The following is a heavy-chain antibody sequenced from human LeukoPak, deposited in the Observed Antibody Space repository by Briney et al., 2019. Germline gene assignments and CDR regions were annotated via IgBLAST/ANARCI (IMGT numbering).Heavy chain of an antibody. J-gene: IGHJ6*02. CDR1: GFTFSTYA. CDR3: AKRSGAGRCMDV. Sequence: PGGSLRLSCAASGFTFSTYAISWVRQAPGKGLEWVSAITGDGDTTYYADSVKGRFTISRDNSKNTLYLQMNTLRAEDTAVYYSAKRSGAGRCMDVWGQGTTVTVSS. CDR2: ITGDGDTT. D-gene: IGHD7-27*01. V-gene: IGHV3-23*01.